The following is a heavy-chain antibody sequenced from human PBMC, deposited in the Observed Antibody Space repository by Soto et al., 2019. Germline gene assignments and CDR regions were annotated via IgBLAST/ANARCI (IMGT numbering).Heavy chain of an antibody. CDR1: GGSISSIIYY. V-gene: IGHV4-39*01. CDR3: ARQRAVQNRFDP. CDR2: LYYTGTT. Sequence: SETLSLTCTVSGGSISSIIYYWAWIRQPPGKGREWLGGLYYTGTTYYNPSLKSQVTISVHTSKHQFSLTLSSATAPDAALYYCARQRAVQNRFDPWGQGTLVTVSS. D-gene: IGHD1-1*01. J-gene: IGHJ5*02.